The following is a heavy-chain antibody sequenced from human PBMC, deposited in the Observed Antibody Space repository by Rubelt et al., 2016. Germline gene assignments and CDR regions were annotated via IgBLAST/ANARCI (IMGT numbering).Heavy chain of an antibody. Sequence: QVQLQQWGAGLLKPSETLSLTCAVYGGSFSGYYWSWIRQPPGKGLEWIGEIHHSGSTNYNPSLKSRVTISVDTSKNQFSLKLSSVTAADTAVYYCARGADSSGYYYWGQGSLVTVSA. J-gene: IGHJ4*02. CDR3: ARGADSSGYYY. CDR2: IHHSGST. D-gene: IGHD3-22*01. CDR1: GGSFSGYY. V-gene: IGHV4-34*01.